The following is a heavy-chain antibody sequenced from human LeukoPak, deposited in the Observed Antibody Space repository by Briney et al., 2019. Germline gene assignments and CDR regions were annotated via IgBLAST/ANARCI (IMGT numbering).Heavy chain of an antibody. CDR1: GGSISSSSYY. Sequence: SETLSLTCTVSGGSISSSSYYWGWIRQPPGKGLEWIGSIYYSGGTYYNPSLKSRVTISVDTSKNQFSLKLSSVTAADTAVYYCARHVGLGNAYDLESFDYWGQGTLVTVSS. V-gene: IGHV4-39*01. J-gene: IGHJ4*02. CDR2: IYYSGGT. CDR3: ARHVGLGNAYDLESFDY. D-gene: IGHD3-3*01.